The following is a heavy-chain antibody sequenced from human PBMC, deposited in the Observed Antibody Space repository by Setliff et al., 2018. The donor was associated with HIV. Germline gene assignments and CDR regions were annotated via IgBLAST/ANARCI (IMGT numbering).Heavy chain of an antibody. D-gene: IGHD6-13*01. V-gene: IGHV1-18*01. Sequence: ASVKVSCKASNYTLINYGVSWVRQAPGQGLEWVGWIGSYSGYTIYAQKFQDRLTMTTDTSTTTASMELRSLRSDDTAVYYCATDPGYSSTWYSESFQHWGQGTVVTVSS. J-gene: IGHJ1*01. CDR1: NYTLINYG. CDR2: IGSYSGYT. CDR3: ATDPGYSSTWYSESFQH.